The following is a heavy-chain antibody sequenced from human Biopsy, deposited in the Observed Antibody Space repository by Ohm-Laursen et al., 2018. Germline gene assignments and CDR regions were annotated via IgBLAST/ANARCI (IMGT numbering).Heavy chain of an antibody. J-gene: IGHJ4*02. CDR2: IWYDGSNK. D-gene: IGHD2-8*01. V-gene: IGHV3-33*06. CDR3: AKCMTGGSNYYFHH. CDR1: GFTFSSYG. Sequence: SLRLSCAASGFTFSSYGMHWVRQAPGEGLEWVAAIWYDGSNKNYADSVKGRFTISRDNSKNTLYLQMNSLRGGDTAVYYCAKCMTGGSNYYFHHCGQGTLVTVSS.